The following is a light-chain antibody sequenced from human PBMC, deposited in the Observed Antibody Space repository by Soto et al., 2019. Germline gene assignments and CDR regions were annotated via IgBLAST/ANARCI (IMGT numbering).Light chain of an antibody. CDR2: DAS. Sequence: DIQMTQSPSTLSASVGDRVTITCRASQSISSWLAWYQQKPGKAPKLLIYDASRLESGVPSRFSGSGSGIEFTLTISSLQPDDFATYYCQQYNSYLTFGGGTKVEIK. CDR1: QSISSW. CDR3: QQYNSYLT. J-gene: IGKJ4*01. V-gene: IGKV1-5*01.